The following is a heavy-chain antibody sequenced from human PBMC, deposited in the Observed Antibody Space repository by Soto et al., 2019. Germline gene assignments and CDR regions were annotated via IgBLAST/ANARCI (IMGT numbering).Heavy chain of an antibody. CDR3: AKLYCSSTSCSLYYYYGMDV. D-gene: IGHD2-2*01. V-gene: IGHV3-30*18. J-gene: IGHJ6*02. Sequence: PGGSLRLSCAASVFTFSSYGMHWVRQAPGKGLEWGAVISYDGSNKYYADSVKGRFTISRDNSKNTLYLQMNSLRAEDTAVYYCAKLYCSSTSCSLYYYYGMDVWGQGTTVTVSS. CDR1: VFTFSSYG. CDR2: ISYDGSNK.